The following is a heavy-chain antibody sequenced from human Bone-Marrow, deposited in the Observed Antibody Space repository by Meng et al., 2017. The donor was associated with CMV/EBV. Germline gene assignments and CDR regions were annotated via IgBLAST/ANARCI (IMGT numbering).Heavy chain of an antibody. CDR1: GYTFTGYY. Sequence: ASVKVSCKASGYTFTGYYMHWVRQAPGQGLEWMGWINPNSGGTNYEQKFQGRVTMTRDTSISTAYMELSRLRSDDTAVYYCARDVDYPNWFDPWGQGTLVTVSS. V-gene: IGHV1-2*02. CDR2: INPNSGGT. D-gene: IGHD4-11*01. J-gene: IGHJ5*02. CDR3: ARDVDYPNWFDP.